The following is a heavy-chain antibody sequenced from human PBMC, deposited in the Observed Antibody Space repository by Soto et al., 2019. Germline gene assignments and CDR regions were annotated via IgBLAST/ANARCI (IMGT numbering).Heavy chain of an antibody. J-gene: IGHJ4*02. CDR3: AREPLRYFDWLSSGYFDY. Sequence: EVQLVESGGGLVQPGGSLRLSCAASGFTFSSYEMNWVRQAPGKGLEWVSYISSSGSTIYYADSVEGRFTISSDNAKTSLYLQMNSLRAEDTAVYDCAREPLRYFDWLSSGYFDYWGQGTLVTVSS. CDR1: GFTFSSYE. CDR2: ISSSGSTI. V-gene: IGHV3-48*03. D-gene: IGHD3-9*01.